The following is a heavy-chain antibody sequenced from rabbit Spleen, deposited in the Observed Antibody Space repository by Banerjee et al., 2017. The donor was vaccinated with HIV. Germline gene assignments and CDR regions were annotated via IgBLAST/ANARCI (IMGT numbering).Heavy chain of an antibody. V-gene: IGHV1S47*01. J-gene: IGHJ6*01. Sequence: QEQLVESGGGLVQPGGSLELSCKASGFDFSHYGVSWVRQAPGKGLEWIAYIYPGGGIINYANSVKGRFTVSSDNAQNTVDLKMTSLTGADTATYFCARGRDAGSIGWIYYGMDLWGQGTLVTVS. CDR2: IYPGGGII. CDR1: GFDFSHYG. CDR3: ARGRDAGSIGWIYYGMDL. D-gene: IGHD4-2*01.